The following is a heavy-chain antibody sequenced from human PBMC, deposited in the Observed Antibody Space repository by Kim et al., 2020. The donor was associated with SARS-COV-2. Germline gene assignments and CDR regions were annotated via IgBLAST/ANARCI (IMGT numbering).Heavy chain of an antibody. CDR3: TRGLQMTRAIFPYFYGMDV. CDR2: ISGSGKTT. J-gene: IGHJ6*02. V-gene: IGHV3-48*03. CDR1: GFTFSDYD. D-gene: IGHD3-3*01. Sequence: GGSLRLSCVASGFTFSDYDMNWVRQSPGMGLEWVSFISGSGKTTHYADSAKGRFTISRDNAKNSLYLELNTLRAEDTAVYYCTRGLQMTRAIFPYFYGMDVWGQGTTVIVSS.